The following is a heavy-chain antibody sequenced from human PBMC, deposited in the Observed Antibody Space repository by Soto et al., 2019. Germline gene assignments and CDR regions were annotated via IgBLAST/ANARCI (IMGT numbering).Heavy chain of an antibody. J-gene: IGHJ4*02. CDR3: AKDASSFSNSWLLY. CDR2: ISGSGGST. Sequence: GGSLRLSCAASGYTFSTSAMSWVRQAPGKGLEWVSGISGSGGSTYYADSVKGRFTISRDNSKNTLYLQMNSLRAEDTAVYYCAKDASSFSNSWLLYWGQGTLVTVSS. CDR1: GYTFSTSA. D-gene: IGHD6-13*01. V-gene: IGHV3-23*01.